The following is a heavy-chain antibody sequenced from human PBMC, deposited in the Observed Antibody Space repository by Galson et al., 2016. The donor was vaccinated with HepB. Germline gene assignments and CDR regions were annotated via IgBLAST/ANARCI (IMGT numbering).Heavy chain of an antibody. V-gene: IGHV3-7*03. J-gene: IGHJ4*02. CDR1: GLKFSTYW. CDR3: VTSQGY. Sequence: SLRLSCAVSGLKFSTYWMTWVHQAPGKGLEWVATINPDGNEKAYVDSVKGRITMSRDNAKDSLHLQMNSLRAEDTGVYYCVTSQGYWGQGTLVTVSS. CDR2: INPDGNEK.